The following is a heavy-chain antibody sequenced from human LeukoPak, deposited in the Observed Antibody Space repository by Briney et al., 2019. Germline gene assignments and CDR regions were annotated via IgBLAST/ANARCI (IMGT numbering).Heavy chain of an antibody. CDR2: IYYSGST. Sequence: SETLSLTCTVSGGSISSYYWSWIRQHPGKGLEWIGYIYYSGSTYYNPSLKSRVTISVDTSKNQFSLKLSSVTAADTAVYYCARAAFLPGYSSGWFGYWGQGTLVTVSS. V-gene: IGHV4-59*06. D-gene: IGHD6-19*01. CDR1: GGSISSYY. CDR3: ARAAFLPGYSSGWFGY. J-gene: IGHJ4*02.